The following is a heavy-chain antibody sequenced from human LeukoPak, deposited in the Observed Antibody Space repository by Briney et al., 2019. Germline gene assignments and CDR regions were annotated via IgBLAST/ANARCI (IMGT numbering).Heavy chain of an antibody. J-gene: IGHJ4*02. Sequence: SETLSLTCAVYGGSFSGYYWSWIRQPPGKGLEWIGEINHSGSTNYNPPLKSRVTISVDTSKNQFSLKLSSVTAADTAVYYCARGLYYDYVWGSTGGYYFDYWGQGTLVTVSS. CDR2: INHSGST. D-gene: IGHD3-16*01. CDR1: GGSFSGYY. CDR3: ARGLYYDYVWGSTGGYYFDY. V-gene: IGHV4-34*01.